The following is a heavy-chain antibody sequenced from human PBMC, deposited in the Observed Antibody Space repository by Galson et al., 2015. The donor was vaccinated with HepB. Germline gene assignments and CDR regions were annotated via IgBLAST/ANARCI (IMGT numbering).Heavy chain of an antibody. J-gene: IGHJ6*02. Sequence: SLRLSCAASGFTFSSYAMHWVRQAPGKGLEYVSAISSNGGSTYYADSVKGRFTISRDNSKNTLYLQMGSLRAEDMAVYYCARGGEIDYYYGMDVWGQGTTVTVSS. V-gene: IGHV3-64*02. CDR3: ARGGEIDYYYGMDV. CDR2: ISSNGGST. D-gene: IGHD7-27*01. CDR1: GFTFSSYA.